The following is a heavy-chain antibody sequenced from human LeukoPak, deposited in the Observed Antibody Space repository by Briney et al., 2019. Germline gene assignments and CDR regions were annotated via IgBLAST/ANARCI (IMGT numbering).Heavy chain of an antibody. J-gene: IGHJ6*02. Sequence: GGSLRLSCAASGFTFNGYWMSWVRQAPGKGLEWVANINEDGSAQYYVGSVKGRFTISRDNAKNSLNLQMNSLRAEDTAVYYCARGSMVRGPHYYYGMDVWGQGTTVTVSS. D-gene: IGHD3-10*01. CDR2: INEDGSAQ. CDR1: GFTFNGYW. V-gene: IGHV3-7*01. CDR3: ARGSMVRGPHYYYGMDV.